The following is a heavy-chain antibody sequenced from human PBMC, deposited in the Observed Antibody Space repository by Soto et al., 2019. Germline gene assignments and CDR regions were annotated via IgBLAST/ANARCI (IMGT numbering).Heavy chain of an antibody. CDR2: IYPVDSVT. V-gene: IGHV5-51*04. CDR3: ARSRGGGSYLWFDP. Sequence: SQKISCKASANTFSSYWIAWVRQFPGKGLECMGIIYPVDSVTRYNTSFQGQVTMFVDKPITTAYLQWSCLKASETAMHCCARSRGGGSYLWFDPWGQGTQVTAPQ. J-gene: IGHJ5*02. D-gene: IGHD1-26*01. CDR1: ANTFSSYW.